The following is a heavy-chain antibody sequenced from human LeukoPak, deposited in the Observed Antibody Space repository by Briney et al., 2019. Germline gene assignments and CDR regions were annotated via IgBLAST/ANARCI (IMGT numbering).Heavy chain of an antibody. CDR3: ATSDILTGYTVDY. J-gene: IGHJ4*02. V-gene: IGHV1-24*01. D-gene: IGHD3-9*01. Sequence: GASVKVSCKVSGYTLTELSMHWVRQAPGKGIEWMGGFDPEDGETIYAQKFQGRVTMTEDTSTDTAYMELSSLRSEDTAVYYCATSDILTGYTVDYWGQGTLVTVSS. CDR2: FDPEDGET. CDR1: GYTLTELS.